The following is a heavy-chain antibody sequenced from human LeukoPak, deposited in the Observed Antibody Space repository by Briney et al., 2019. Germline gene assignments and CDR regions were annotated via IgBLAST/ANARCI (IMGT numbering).Heavy chain of an antibody. D-gene: IGHD4-17*01. Sequence: GASVKVSCKASGYTFTSHDFNWVRQATGQGLEWMGWMNPNSGSTGYAQKFQGRITMTRSTSISTAYMELSSLRSEDTAVYYCARGFRTTVTNFWFDPWGQGTLVTVSS. V-gene: IGHV1-8*01. CDR2: MNPNSGST. CDR3: ARGFRTTVTNFWFDP. J-gene: IGHJ5*02. CDR1: GYTFTSHD.